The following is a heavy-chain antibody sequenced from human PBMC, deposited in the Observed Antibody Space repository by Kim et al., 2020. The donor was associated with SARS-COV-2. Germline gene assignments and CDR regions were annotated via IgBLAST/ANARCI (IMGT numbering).Heavy chain of an antibody. D-gene: IGHD3-22*01. CDR1: GYTFTSYG. V-gene: IGHV1-18*01. Sequence: ASVKVSCKASGYTFTSYGISWVRQAPGQGLEWMGWISAYNGNTNYAQKLQGRVTMTTDTSTSTAYMELRSLRSDDTAVYYCARGPAGEYYYDSSGYYSLYDYWGQGTLVTVSS. J-gene: IGHJ4*02. CDR2: ISAYNGNT. CDR3: ARGPAGEYYYDSSGYYSLYDY.